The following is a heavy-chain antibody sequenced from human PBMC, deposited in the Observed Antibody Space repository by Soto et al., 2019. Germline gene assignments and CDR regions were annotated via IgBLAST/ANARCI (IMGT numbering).Heavy chain of an antibody. CDR3: ARDGTGWASYFDY. Sequence: GGSLRLSCAASGFTFSDYYMTWIRQPPGKGLEWVSYISSTSTYTQYADSVRGRFTISRDNAKNSLFLQMNSLRVEDTAVYYCARDGTGWASYFDYWGQGTLVTVSS. J-gene: IGHJ4*02. D-gene: IGHD6-19*01. CDR1: GFTFSDYY. V-gene: IGHV3-11*05. CDR2: ISSTSTYT.